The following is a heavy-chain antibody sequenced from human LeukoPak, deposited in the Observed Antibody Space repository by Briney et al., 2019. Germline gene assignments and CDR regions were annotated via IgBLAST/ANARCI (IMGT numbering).Heavy chain of an antibody. V-gene: IGHV1-2*02. CDR3: ARVAYYYDSSGYYYGK. D-gene: IGHD3-22*01. CDR2: INPNSGGT. J-gene: IGHJ4*02. Sequence: GASVKVSCKASGYTFTSYAMHWVRQAPGQRLEWMGWINPNSGGTNYAQKFQGGVTMTRDTSISTAYMELSRLRSDDTAVYYCARVAYYYDSSGYYYGKWGQGTLVTVSS. CDR1: GYTFTSYA.